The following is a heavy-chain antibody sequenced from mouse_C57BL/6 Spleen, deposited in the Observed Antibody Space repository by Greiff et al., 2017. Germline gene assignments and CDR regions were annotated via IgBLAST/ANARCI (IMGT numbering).Heavy chain of an antibody. J-gene: IGHJ1*03. CDR3: ANYDGSIYGYFDV. CDR2: INPYNGGT. Sequence: EVKLMESGPVLVKPGASVKMSCKASGYTFTDYYMNWVKQSHGKSLEWIGVINPYNGGTSYNQTFKGKATLTVDKSTSTAYMELNSLTSEDSAVYYCANYDGSIYGYFDVWGTGTTVTVSS. CDR1: GYTFTDYY. D-gene: IGHD1-1*01. V-gene: IGHV1-19*01.